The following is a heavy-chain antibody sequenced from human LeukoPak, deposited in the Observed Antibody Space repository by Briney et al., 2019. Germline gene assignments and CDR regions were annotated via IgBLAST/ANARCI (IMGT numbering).Heavy chain of an antibody. CDR2: IYSDGKT. CDR1: GVTVSRDY. CDR3: ANRMTF. D-gene: IGHD2/OR15-2a*01. Sequence: GGSLRLSCAASGVTVSRDYMSWVRQAPGKGLEWVSVIYSDGKTHYADSVKGRFTISRHNSKNTLFLQMDSLRTEDTAIYYCANRMTFGGQGTLVTVSS. J-gene: IGHJ4*02. V-gene: IGHV3-53*04.